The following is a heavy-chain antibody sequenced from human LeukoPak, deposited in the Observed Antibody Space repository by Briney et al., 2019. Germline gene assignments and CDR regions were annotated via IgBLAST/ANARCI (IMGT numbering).Heavy chain of an antibody. V-gene: IGHV3-33*01. CDR2: MWSHGNSK. Sequence: PGGSLRLSCATSGFTFSHYGIHWVRQAPGKGLEWVAVMWSHGNSKYYSDSVKGRFTVSRDTSKNTHYLEMSSLRVEDTAVYYCARDADTSGHYDILDTWGQGTMVTVSS. J-gene: IGHJ3*02. D-gene: IGHD3-9*01. CDR3: ARDADTSGHYDILDT. CDR1: GFTFSHYG.